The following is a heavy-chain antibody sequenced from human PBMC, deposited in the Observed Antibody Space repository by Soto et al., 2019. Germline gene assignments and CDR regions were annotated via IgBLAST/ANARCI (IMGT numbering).Heavy chain of an antibody. CDR1: GFTFSSYA. CDR2: ISYDGSNK. J-gene: IGHJ6*02. CDR3: ARPPLTQYSGSYYYYGMDV. V-gene: IGHV3-30*04. D-gene: IGHD1-26*01. Sequence: GGSLRLSCAASGFTFSSYAMHWVRQAPGKGLEWVAVISYDGSNKYYADSVKGRFTISRDNSKNTLYLQMNSLRAEDTAVYYCARPPLTQYSGSYYYYGMDVWGQGTTVTVSS.